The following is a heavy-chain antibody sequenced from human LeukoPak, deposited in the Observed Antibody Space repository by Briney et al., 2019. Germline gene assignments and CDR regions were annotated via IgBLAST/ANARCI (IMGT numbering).Heavy chain of an antibody. CDR3: ARDTHYYDTSGYFVPYNWFDP. J-gene: IGHJ5*02. Sequence: LRLSWAASGFTFSSYEMNWVRQAPGKGLEWIGEINDSEDTNYNPSLKSRVTISVDTSKNQFSLKLTSVTAADTAVYYCARDTHYYDTSGYFVPYNWFDPWGQGTLVTVSS. D-gene: IGHD3-22*01. CDR1: GFTFSSYE. CDR2: INDSEDT. V-gene: IGHV4-34*01.